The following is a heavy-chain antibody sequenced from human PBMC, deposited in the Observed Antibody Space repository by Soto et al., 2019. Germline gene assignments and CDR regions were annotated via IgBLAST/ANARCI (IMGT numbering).Heavy chain of an antibody. Sequence: PSQTLSLTCAISGDSVSSNSAAWSWIRQSPSRGLEWLGRTYYRSKWYNDYAVSVKSRLIINADTSKNQLSLQLNSVTPEDTAVYYCARVVAITHDYWGQGTLVTLSS. CDR1: GDSVSSNSAA. D-gene: IGHD3-22*01. J-gene: IGHJ4*02. CDR3: ARVVAITHDY. V-gene: IGHV6-1*01. CDR2: TYYRSKWYN.